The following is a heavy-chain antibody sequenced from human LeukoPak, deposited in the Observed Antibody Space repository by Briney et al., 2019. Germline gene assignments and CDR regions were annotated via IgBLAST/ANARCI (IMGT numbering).Heavy chain of an antibody. CDR3: ARERGSWSGYYNDY. D-gene: IGHD3-3*01. J-gene: IGHJ4*02. CDR1: GYTFTSYD. Sequence: ASVKVSCKASGYTFTSYDINWVRQATGQGLEWMGWMNPNSGNTGYAQKFQGRVTMTRNTSISTAYMELSSLRSEDTAVYYCARERGSWSGYYNDYWGQGTLVTVSS. V-gene: IGHV1-8*01. CDR2: MNPNSGNT.